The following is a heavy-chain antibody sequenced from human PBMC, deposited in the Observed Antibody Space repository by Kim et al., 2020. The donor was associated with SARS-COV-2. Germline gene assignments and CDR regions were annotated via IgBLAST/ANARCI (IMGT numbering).Heavy chain of an antibody. D-gene: IGHD6-19*01. V-gene: IGHV1-18*01. J-gene: IGHJ6*02. CDR3: ARDLSYSSGWQKDPGNYYYYYGMDV. Sequence: ASVKVSCKASGYTFTSYGISWVRQAPGQGLEWMGWISAYNGNTNYAQKLQGRVTMTTDTSTSTAYMELRSLRSDDTAVYYCARDLSYSSGWQKDPGNYYYYYGMDVWGQGTTVTVSS. CDR1: GYTFTSYG. CDR2: ISAYNGNT.